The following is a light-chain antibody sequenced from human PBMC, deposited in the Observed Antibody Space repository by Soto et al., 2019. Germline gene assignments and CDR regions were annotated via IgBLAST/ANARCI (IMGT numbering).Light chain of an antibody. CDR3: QQYENSPIT. V-gene: IGKV3-11*01. CDR2: DTS. CDR1: QSISTY. J-gene: IGKJ5*01. Sequence: IVLTQSPATLSLSPGERATLSCRASQSISTYLAWYQQKPGQAPRLFIYDTSKRATGIPARFSGSGSGTDFTLTISSLQPDDFATYYCQQYENSPITFGQGTRLEIK.